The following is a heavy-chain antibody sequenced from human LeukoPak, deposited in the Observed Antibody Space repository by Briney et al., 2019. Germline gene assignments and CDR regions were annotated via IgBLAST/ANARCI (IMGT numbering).Heavy chain of an antibody. V-gene: IGHV1-24*01. CDR1: GYTLTGLS. CDR2: FDPEDGAT. CDR3: AADPKYGDMGGFDY. D-gene: IGHD4-17*01. J-gene: IGHJ4*02. Sequence: ASVKVSCKVSGYTLTGLSMHWVRQAPGKGLEWMGGFDPEDGATSYAQKFQGRVTMTGDTSTDTAYMEMRRLRSEDTAVYYCAADPKYGDMGGFDYWGQGTLVTVSS.